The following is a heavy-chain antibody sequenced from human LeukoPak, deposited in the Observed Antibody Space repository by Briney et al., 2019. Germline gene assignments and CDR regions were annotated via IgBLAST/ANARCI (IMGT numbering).Heavy chain of an antibody. CDR2: LNPNSGGT. CDR1: GYTFTGFY. Sequence: GASVKVSCKASGYTFTGFYIHWVRQAPGQGLEWMGWLNPNSGGTNSAQKFQDRVTMTADTSMSTAYMELSSLRSDDTAVYYCARRLTTSGWYFDLWGCGALVTVSS. V-gene: IGHV1-2*02. D-gene: IGHD1-1*01. J-gene: IGHJ2*01. CDR3: ARRLTTSGWYFDL.